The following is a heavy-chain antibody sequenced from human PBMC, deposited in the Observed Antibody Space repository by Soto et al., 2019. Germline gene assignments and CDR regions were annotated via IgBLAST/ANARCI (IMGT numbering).Heavy chain of an antibody. V-gene: IGHV4-4*02. CDR2: IFHSGSP. CDR1: SGSISSSNW. CDR3: ARSSNARNGTRDFDH. D-gene: IGHD1-1*01. J-gene: IGHJ4*01. Sequence: QVQLQESGPGLVKPSGTLSLTCAVSSGSISSSNWWGWGRQAPGRGLDRIGEIFHSGSPNYKLSLKSRVTISLHKANNEVSLKLSSVTAADTDIYYCARSSNARNGTRDFDHWGHGILVTVSS.